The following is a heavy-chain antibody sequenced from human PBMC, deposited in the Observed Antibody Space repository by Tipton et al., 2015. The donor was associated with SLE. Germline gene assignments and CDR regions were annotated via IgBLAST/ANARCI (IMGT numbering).Heavy chain of an antibody. J-gene: IGHJ6*02. D-gene: IGHD6-13*01. Sequence: SLRLSCAASGFNFNNYVMSWVRQAPGKGLEWVSGISASGTRTYYGDSVKGRFTISRDSSKNTVYLQMNSLRAEDTAVYYCAKDAAAGTPYYYYYGMDVWGQGTTVTVSS. CDR2: ISASGTRT. CDR3: AKDAAAGTPYYYYYGMDV. V-gene: IGHV3-23*01. CDR1: GFNFNNYV.